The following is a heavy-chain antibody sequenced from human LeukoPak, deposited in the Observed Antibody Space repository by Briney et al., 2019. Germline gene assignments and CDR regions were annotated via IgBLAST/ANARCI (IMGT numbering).Heavy chain of an antibody. V-gene: IGHV1-69*13. D-gene: IGHD6-19*01. J-gene: IGHJ4*02. CDR2: IIPIFGTA. Sequence: GASVKVSCKASGGTFSSYAVSWVRQAPGQGLEWMGRIIPIFGTANYAQKFQGRVTITADESTSTAYMELSSLRSGDTAVYYCARNDGRPTYSSGWANDYWGQGTLVTVSS. CDR1: GGTFSSYA. CDR3: ARNDGRPTYSSGWANDY.